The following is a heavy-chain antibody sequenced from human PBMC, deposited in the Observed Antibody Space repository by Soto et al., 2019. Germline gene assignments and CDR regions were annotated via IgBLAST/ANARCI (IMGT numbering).Heavy chain of an antibody. Sequence: ETLSLTCTVSGGSISSSSYYWGWIRQPPGKGLEWIGNVYYGGSTYYNPSLKSRVTISVETSKSQFSLKLSPVTAADTAVYYCAGGDYYHSSGYYFYYYTMDVWGQGTTVTVSS. CDR1: GGSISSSSYY. D-gene: IGHD3-22*01. CDR2: VYYGGST. V-gene: IGHV4-39*01. CDR3: AGGDYYHSSGYYFYYYTMDV. J-gene: IGHJ6*02.